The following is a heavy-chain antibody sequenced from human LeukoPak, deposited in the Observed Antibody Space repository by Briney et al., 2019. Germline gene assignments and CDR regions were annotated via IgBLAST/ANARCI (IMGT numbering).Heavy chain of an antibody. CDR3: AKDDGDETYFDY. CDR2: ISYDGSNK. J-gene: IGHJ4*02. CDR1: GFTFSSYG. Sequence: QPGGSLRLSCAASGFTFSSYGMHWVRQAPGKGLEWVAVISYDGSNKYYADSVKGRFTISRDNSKNTLYLQMNSLRAEDTAVYYCAKDDGDETYFDYWGQGTLVTVSS. V-gene: IGHV3-30*18. D-gene: IGHD4-17*01.